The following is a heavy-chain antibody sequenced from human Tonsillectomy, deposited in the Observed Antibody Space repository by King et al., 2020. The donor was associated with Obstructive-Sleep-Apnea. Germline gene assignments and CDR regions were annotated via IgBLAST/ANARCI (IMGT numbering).Heavy chain of an antibody. CDR2: IYYSGST. CDR3: ASDDPYYYDSSGYYLMIDY. Sequence: QLQESGPGLVKPSETLSLTCTVSGGSISSSSYYWGWIRQPPGKGLEWIGSIYYSGSTYYNPSLKSRVTISVDTSKNQFSLKLSSVTAADTAVYYCASDDPYYYDSSGYYLMIDYWGQGTLVTVSS. J-gene: IGHJ4*02. CDR1: GGSISSSSYY. V-gene: IGHV4-39*07. D-gene: IGHD3-22*01.